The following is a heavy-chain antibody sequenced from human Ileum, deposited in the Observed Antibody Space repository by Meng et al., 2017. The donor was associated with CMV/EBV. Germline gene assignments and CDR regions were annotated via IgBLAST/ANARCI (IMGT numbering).Heavy chain of an antibody. CDR1: GYTFSGHY. Sequence: QLQLCRTGRGVKMPWASVKVPCKASGYTFSGHYIHWVRQAPGQGLEWMGRINPNSGGTNYVEKFQDRVTMTRDTSNSIVYMELSRLTSDDTAVYYCARTWIESWTSDFDYWGQGTLVTVSS. V-gene: IGHV1-2*06. J-gene: IGHJ4*02. CDR3: ARTWIESWTSDFDY. D-gene: IGHD5-12*01. CDR2: INPNSGGT.